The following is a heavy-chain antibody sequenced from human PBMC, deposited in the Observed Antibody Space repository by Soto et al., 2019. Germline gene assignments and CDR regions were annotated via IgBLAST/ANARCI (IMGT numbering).Heavy chain of an antibody. CDR3: ARVPDR. CDR2: IYHSGST. V-gene: IGHV4-30-2*01. J-gene: IGHJ5*02. CDR1: GGSISSGGYS. D-gene: IGHD2-2*01. Sequence: QLQLQESGSGLVKPSQTLSLTCAVSGGSISSGGYSWSWIRQPPGKGLEWIGYIYHSGSTYYNPSPXSXFTIAVDRSKNQSSLKLSSVTAPDTAVYYCARVPDRWGQGTLVTVSS.